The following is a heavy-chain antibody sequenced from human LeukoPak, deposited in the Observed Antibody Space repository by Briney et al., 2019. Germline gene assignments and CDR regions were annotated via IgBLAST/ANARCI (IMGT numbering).Heavy chain of an antibody. Sequence: GGSLRLSCAASEFTFSSYAMSWVRQAPGKGLEWVSAISGSGGSTYYADSVKGRFTISRDNSKNTLYLQMNSLRAEDTAVYYCAKTGAVVIVYYFDYWGQGTLVTVSS. V-gene: IGHV3-23*01. CDR2: ISGSGGST. J-gene: IGHJ4*02. D-gene: IGHD3-22*01. CDR1: EFTFSSYA. CDR3: AKTGAVVIVYYFDY.